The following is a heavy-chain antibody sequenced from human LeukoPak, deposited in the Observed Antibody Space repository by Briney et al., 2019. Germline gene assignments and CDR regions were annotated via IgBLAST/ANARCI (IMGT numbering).Heavy chain of an antibody. V-gene: IGHV3-74*01. CDR1: GFTFSSYW. CDR3: ARVYDFWSGYPPY. J-gene: IGHJ4*02. CDR2: INSDGSST. Sequence: GGSLRLSCAASGFTFSSYWMHWARQSPGKGLVWVSRINSDGSSTSYADSVKGRFTISRDNAKNTLYLQMNSLRAEDTAVYYCARVYDFWSGYPPYWGQGTLVTVSS. D-gene: IGHD3-3*01.